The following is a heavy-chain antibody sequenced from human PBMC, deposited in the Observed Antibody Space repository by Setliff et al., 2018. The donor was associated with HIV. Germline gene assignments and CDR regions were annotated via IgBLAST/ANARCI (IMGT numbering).Heavy chain of an antibody. CDR1: GYSISSTYY. V-gene: IGHV4-38-2*01. CDR2: IYHGGDT. Sequence: SETLSLTCAVSGYSISSTYYWGWIRQPPGMGLEWIGSIYHGGDTYYNPSLKSRVTISVDTSKNQFSLKLSSVTAADTAVYYCARHGAYEAYYDYMDVWGKGTTVTVSS. J-gene: IGHJ6*03. CDR3: ARHGAYEAYYDYMDV. D-gene: IGHD5-12*01.